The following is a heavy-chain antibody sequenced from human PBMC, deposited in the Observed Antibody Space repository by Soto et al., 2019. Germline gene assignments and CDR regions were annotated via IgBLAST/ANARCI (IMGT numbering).Heavy chain of an antibody. D-gene: IGHD2-2*01. J-gene: IGHJ4*02. CDR2: IFGGGAT. Sequence: PGGSLRLSCAASGFAVNSDYTSWVRQAPGKGLEWVSVIFGGGATKYADSVKGRFTISRDNSKNTVFLQMNSLRAEDTAVYYCVRTSGYWGQGTRVTVSS. V-gene: IGHV3-53*01. CDR1: GFAVNSDY. CDR3: VRTSGY.